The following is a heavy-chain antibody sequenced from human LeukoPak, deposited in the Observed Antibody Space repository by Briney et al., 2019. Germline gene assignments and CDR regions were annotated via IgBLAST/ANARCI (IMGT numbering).Heavy chain of an antibody. Sequence: PSETLSLTCSVSGYSISSGYYWAWIRQPPGKELEWIGNVYYTGSTHYNPSLASRVTISVDRSNNQFSLRLSSVTAADTAVYYCARGQQQLVMAFDYWGQGTLVTVSS. J-gene: IGHJ4*02. CDR3: ARGQQQLVMAFDY. CDR2: VYYTGST. V-gene: IGHV4-38-2*02. D-gene: IGHD6-13*01. CDR1: GYSISSGYY.